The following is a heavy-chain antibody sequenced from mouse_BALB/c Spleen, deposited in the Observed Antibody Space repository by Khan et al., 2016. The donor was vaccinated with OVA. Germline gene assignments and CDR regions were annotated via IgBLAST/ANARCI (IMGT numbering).Heavy chain of an antibody. J-gene: IGHJ2*02. Sequence: EVQLQESGPGLVKPSQSLSLTCTVTGYSITSDYAWNWIRQFPGNKLEWMGFISYSGNTKYNPSLKSRSPITRDTSKNQFFLQLNSVTTEDTATYYCARVCRGEFDYWGQGTSLTVSS. CDR1: GYSITSDYA. CDR3: ARVCRGEFDY. V-gene: IGHV3-2*02. CDR2: ISYSGNT. D-gene: IGHD3-3*01.